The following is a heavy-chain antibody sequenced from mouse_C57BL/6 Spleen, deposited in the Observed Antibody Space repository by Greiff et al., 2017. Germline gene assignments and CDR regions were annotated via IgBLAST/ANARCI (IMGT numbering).Heavy chain of an antibody. CDR1: GYTFTDYY. J-gene: IGHJ2*01. Sequence: VQLQQSGPELVKPGASVKISCKASGYTFTDYYMNWVKQSHGKSLEWIGDINPNNGGTSYNQKFKGKATLTVDKSSSTAYMELRSLTSEDSAVYYCARGGNYYGSSYFDYWGQGTTLTVSS. V-gene: IGHV1-26*01. CDR3: ARGGNYYGSSYFDY. D-gene: IGHD1-1*01. CDR2: INPNNGGT.